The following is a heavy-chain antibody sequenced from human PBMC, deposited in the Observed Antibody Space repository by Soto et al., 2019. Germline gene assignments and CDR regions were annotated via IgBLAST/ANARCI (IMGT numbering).Heavy chain of an antibody. CDR1: GFTFSSYA. Sequence: GGSLRLSCAASGFTFSSYAMSWVRQAPGKGLEWVSAISGSGGSTYYADSVKGRFTISRDNSKNTLYLQMNSLRAEDTAVYYCAKVYYRRRHASYDAFDIWGQGTMVTVSS. CDR3: AKVYYRRRHASYDAFDI. J-gene: IGHJ3*02. CDR2: ISGSGGST. V-gene: IGHV3-23*01. D-gene: IGHD3-10*01.